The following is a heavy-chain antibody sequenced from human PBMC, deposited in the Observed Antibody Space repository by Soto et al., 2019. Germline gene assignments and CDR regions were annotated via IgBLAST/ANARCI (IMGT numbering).Heavy chain of an antibody. CDR3: ARGIGVPAAMRYNWNPRGMDV. CDR2: INPSGGST. D-gene: IGHD2-2*01. J-gene: IGHJ6*02. Sequence: GASVKVSCKASGYTFTSYYMHWVRQAPGQGLEWMGIINPSGGSTSYAQKFQGRVTMTRDTSTSTVYMELSSLRSEDTAVYYCARGIGVPAAMRYNWNPRGMDVWGQGTTVTVSS. V-gene: IGHV1-46*01. CDR1: GYTFTSYY.